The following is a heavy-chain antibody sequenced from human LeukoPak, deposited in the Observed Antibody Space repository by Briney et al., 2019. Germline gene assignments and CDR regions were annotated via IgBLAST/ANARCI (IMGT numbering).Heavy chain of an antibody. Sequence: GGSLRLSCAASGFTFSGYEMNWVRQAPGKGLEWISYISSSGSAIYYADSVKRRFTISRDNAKNSLYLQMNSLSAEDTAVYYCARELKSSSWYFFDYWGQGTLVTVSS. CDR3: ARELKSSSWYFFDY. J-gene: IGHJ4*02. CDR1: GFTFSGYE. D-gene: IGHD6-13*01. V-gene: IGHV3-48*03. CDR2: ISSSGSAI.